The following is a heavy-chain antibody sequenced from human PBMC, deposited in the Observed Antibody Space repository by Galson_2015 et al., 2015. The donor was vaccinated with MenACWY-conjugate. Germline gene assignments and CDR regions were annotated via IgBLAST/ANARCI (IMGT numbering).Heavy chain of an antibody. Sequence: QSGAEVKKPGESLKISCKASGYNFITYWIGWVRQVPGKGLEWVGLISPIDSKTRYSPAFEGRVTISAGNSITTAYLQWNSLQASDTAMYYCARHPPGGRGMDVWGQGTTVTVSS. CDR3: ARHPPGGRGMDV. J-gene: IGHJ6*02. CDR2: ISPIDSKT. CDR1: GYNFITYW. V-gene: IGHV5-51*01. D-gene: IGHD1-26*01.